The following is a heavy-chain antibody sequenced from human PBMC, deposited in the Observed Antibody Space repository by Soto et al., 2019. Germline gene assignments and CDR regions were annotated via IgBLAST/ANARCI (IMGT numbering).Heavy chain of an antibody. Sequence: EVQLLESGGGFVQPGGSLRLSCAASGFTFSSYAMSWVRQAPGKGLEWVSAISGSGGSTYYADSVKGRFTISRDNSKNTLYLQMNSLRAEDTAVYYCAKVGFHYPGVLNWIDYWGQGTLVTVSS. CDR3: AKVGFHYPGVLNWIDY. V-gene: IGHV3-23*01. CDR1: GFTFSSYA. CDR2: ISGSGGST. D-gene: IGHD1-1*01. J-gene: IGHJ4*02.